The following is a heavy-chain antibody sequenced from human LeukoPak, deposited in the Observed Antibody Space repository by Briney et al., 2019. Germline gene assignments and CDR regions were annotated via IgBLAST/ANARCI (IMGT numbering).Heavy chain of an antibody. CDR2: IIPIFGTA. CDR3: ARVTDYYDSSGYSLLFDP. D-gene: IGHD3-22*01. Sequence: SVKVSCKASGGTFSSYAISWVRQAPGQGLEWMGGIIPIFGTANYAQKFQGRVTITADKSTSTAYMELSSLRSEDTAVYYCARVTDYYDSSGYSLLFDPWGQGTLVTVSS. V-gene: IGHV1-69*06. CDR1: GGTFSSYA. J-gene: IGHJ5*02.